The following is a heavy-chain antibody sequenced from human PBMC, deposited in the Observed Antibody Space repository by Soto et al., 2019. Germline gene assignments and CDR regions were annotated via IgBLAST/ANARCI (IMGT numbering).Heavy chain of an antibody. V-gene: IGHV1-58*01. D-gene: IGHD2-2*01. CDR1: GFTFTSSA. J-gene: IGHJ3*02. CDR3: AALRGHEDCSSTSCPVDDFDI. CDR2: IVVGSGNT. Sequence: GASVKVSCKASGFTFTSSAVQWVRQARGQRLEWIGWIVVGSGNTNYAQKFQERVTITRDMSTSTAYMELSSLRSEDTAVYYCAALRGHEDCSSTSCPVDDFDIWGQGSMVTVSS.